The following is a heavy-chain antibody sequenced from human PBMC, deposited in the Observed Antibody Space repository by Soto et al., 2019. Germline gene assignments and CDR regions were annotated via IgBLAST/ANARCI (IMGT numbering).Heavy chain of an antibody. CDR1: GGSITGYY. V-gene: IGHV4-59*01. J-gene: IGHJ4*02. D-gene: IGHD5-18*01. CDR2: VFYKVNT. CDR3: ARSGDSFGFTDY. Sequence: SETLSLTCTVSGGSITGYYWTWIRQPPGKGLEWIGYVFYKVNTNYNPSLKSRVTISVDTSANQFSLRLSSVTAADTAVYYCARSGDSFGFTDYSGQGTLVTVSS.